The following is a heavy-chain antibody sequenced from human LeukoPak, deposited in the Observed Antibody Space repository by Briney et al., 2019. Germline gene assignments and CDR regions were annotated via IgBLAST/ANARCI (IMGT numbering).Heavy chain of an antibody. Sequence: GESLKISCKGSGYSFTSYWIGWVRQMPGKGLEWMGIIYPGDSDTRYSPSFQGQVTISADKSISTAYLQWSSLKASDTAMYYCARQLEPRNGVYWFDPWGQGTLVTVSS. CDR2: IYPGDSDT. V-gene: IGHV5-51*01. J-gene: IGHJ5*02. CDR3: ARQLEPRNGVYWFDP. CDR1: GYSFTSYW. D-gene: IGHD1-1*01.